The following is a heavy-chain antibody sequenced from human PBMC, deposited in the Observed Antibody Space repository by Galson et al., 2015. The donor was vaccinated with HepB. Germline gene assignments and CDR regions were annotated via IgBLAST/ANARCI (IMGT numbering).Heavy chain of an antibody. V-gene: IGHV3-21*01. CDR1: GFNFSLYS. CDR3: ARALPSGIRGGRVFDH. D-gene: IGHD3-10*01. Sequence: SLRLSCAASGFNFSLYSMNRVRQAPGKGLEWVSSISSSGSYIYYGGSVKGRCTVSRDSAKTSVYLQMNSRRGDDTAVYYCARALPSGIRGGRVFDHWGQGTLVTVSS. CDR2: ISSSGSYI. J-gene: IGHJ4*02.